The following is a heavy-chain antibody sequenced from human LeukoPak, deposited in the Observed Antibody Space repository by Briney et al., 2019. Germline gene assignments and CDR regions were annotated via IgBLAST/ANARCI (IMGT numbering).Heavy chain of an antibody. CDR2: ISSSGAGT. J-gene: IGHJ4*02. CDR3: ARDYFEVVPAAIFGY. CDR1: AFTFSSYA. Sequence: PGGSLRLSCAASAFTFSSYAMTWVRQAPGKGLEWVSTISSSGAGTYYADSVKGRFTISRDNSKNTLFLQMNSLRAEDTAVYCCARDYFEVVPAAIFGYWGQGTLVTVSS. V-gene: IGHV3-23*01. D-gene: IGHD2-2*02.